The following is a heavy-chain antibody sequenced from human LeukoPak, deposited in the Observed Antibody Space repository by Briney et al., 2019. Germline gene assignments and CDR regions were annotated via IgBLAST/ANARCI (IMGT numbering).Heavy chain of an antibody. CDR3: AKLPLQDYRGNWFDP. J-gene: IGHJ5*02. D-gene: IGHD4-11*01. Sequence: PGGSLRLSCAASGFTFSSYAMSWVRQAPGKGLEWVSAIGGSGGSTYYADSVKGRFTISRDNSKNTLHLQMNSLRAEDTAVYYCAKLPLQDYRGNWFDPWGQGTLVTVSS. CDR1: GFTFSSYA. CDR2: IGGSGGST. V-gene: IGHV3-23*01.